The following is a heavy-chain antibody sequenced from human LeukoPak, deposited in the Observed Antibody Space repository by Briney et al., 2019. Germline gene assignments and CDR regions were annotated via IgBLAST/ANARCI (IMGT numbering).Heavy chain of an antibody. CDR3: AREVVVVAATRGVYYYYGMDV. J-gene: IGHJ6*02. V-gene: IGHV3-66*01. CDR2: FYSGGST. Sequence: PGGSLRLSCSAPGFTFSSYAMSWVRQAPGKGLGWVSVFYSGGSTYYADSVKGRFTISRDNSKNTLYLQMNSLRAEDTAVYYCAREVVVVAATRGVYYYYGMDVWGQGTTVTVSS. D-gene: IGHD2-15*01. CDR1: GFTFSSYA.